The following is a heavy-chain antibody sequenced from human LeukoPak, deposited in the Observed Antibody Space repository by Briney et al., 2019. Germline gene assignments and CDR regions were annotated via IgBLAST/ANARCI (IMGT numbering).Heavy chain of an antibody. CDR2: INPNSGGT. CDR3: ARTSHESVLYWSDP. CDR1: GYTFTGYY. J-gene: IGHJ5*02. Sequence: GASVKVSCKASGYTFTGYYMHWVRQAPGQGLEWMGWINPNSGGTNYAHKLQGRVTMTTDTSPSTAYMELRSLRSDDTAVYYCARTSHESVLYWSDPWGQGTLVAVPS. D-gene: IGHD3-16*01. V-gene: IGHV1-2*07.